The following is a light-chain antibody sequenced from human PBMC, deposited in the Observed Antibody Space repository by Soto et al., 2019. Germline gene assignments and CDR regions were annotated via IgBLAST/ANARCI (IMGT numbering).Light chain of an antibody. V-gene: IGLV2-11*01. J-gene: IGLJ2*01. CDR1: SSDVGGYNY. CDR2: DVS. CDR3: CSCAGYYTLVV. Sequence: QSALTQPRSVSGSPGQSVTISCTGTSSDVGGYNYVSWYQKHPGKAPKLMIYDVSKRPSGVPDRFSGSKSGNTASLTISGLQAEDEADYYCCSCAGYYTLVVFGGGTKLTVL.